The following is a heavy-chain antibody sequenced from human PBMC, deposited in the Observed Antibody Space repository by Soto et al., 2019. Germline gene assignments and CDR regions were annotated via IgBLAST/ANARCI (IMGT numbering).Heavy chain of an antibody. Sequence: GGSLRLSCAASGFTFSSYGMHWVRQAPGKGLEWVAVIWYDGSNKYYVDSVKGRFTISRDNSKNTLYLQMNSLRAEDTAVYYCARGGYCSSTSCYTYYYYGMDVWGQGTKVTVYS. CDR3: ARGGYCSSTSCYTYYYYGMDV. D-gene: IGHD2-2*02. CDR2: IWYDGSNK. J-gene: IGHJ6*02. CDR1: GFTFSSYG. V-gene: IGHV3-33*01.